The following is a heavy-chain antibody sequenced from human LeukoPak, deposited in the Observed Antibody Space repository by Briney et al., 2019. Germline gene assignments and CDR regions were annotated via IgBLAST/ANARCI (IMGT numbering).Heavy chain of an antibody. Sequence: ASVKVSCKASGYTFTSCYMHWVRQAPGQGLEWMGIINPTNGATSYAQKFQGRVTMTRDTSTSTVYMELSSLRSEDTAVYYCAPAPPSGTYYYFDSWGQGPLVTAS. CDR1: GYTFTSCY. CDR2: INPTNGAT. J-gene: IGHJ4*02. V-gene: IGHV1-46*01. D-gene: IGHD1-26*01. CDR3: APAPPSGTYYYFDS.